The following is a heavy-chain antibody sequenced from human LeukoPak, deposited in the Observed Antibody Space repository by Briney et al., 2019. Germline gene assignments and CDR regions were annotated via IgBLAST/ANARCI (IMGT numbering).Heavy chain of an antibody. CDR3: ARHQWVSAFDI. CDR1: GGSISSSSYY. J-gene: IGHJ3*02. Sequence: SETLSLTCSVSGGSISSSSYYWGWIRQPPGKKLEWIGSVSHSGNSYYNPSLKSRATISIDTSKNHFSLKLSSVTAADTAVYYCARHQWVSAFDIWGQGTMVTVSS. V-gene: IGHV4-39*01. D-gene: IGHD1-26*01. CDR2: VSHSGNS.